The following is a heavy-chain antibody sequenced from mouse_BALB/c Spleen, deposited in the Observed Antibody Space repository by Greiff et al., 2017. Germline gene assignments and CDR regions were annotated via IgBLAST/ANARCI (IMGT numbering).Heavy chain of an antibody. CDR2: IRNKANGYTT. CDR1: GFTFTDYY. D-gene: IGHD2-10*01. Sequence: EVQRVESGGGLVQPGGSLRLSCATSGFTFTDYYMSWVRQPPGKALEWLGFIRNKANGYTTEYSASVKGRFTISRDNSQSILYLQMNTLRAEDSATYYCARDLLWFDYWGQGTTLTVSS. CDR3: ARDLLWFDY. V-gene: IGHV7-3*02. J-gene: IGHJ2*01.